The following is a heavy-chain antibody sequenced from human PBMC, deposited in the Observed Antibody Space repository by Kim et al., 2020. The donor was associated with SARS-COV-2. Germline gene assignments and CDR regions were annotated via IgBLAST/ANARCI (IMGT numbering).Heavy chain of an antibody. V-gene: IGHV3-7*03. D-gene: IGHD6-19*01. CDR2: IKQDGSEK. CDR1: GFTFSYYW. CDR3: ATVKVYSSGSLGYSQH. J-gene: IGHJ1*01. Sequence: GGSLRLSCAASGFTFSYYWMSWVRQAPGKGLEWVANIKQDGSEKYYVDSVKGRFTISRDNAKKSLYLQMNSLRAEDTAVYYCATVKVYSSGSLGYSQHWGQGTLATVSS.